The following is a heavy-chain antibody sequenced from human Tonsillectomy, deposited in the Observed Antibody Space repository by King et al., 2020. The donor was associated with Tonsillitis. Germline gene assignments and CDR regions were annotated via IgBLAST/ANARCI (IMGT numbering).Heavy chain of an antibody. V-gene: IGHV3-11*01. J-gene: IGHJ4*02. CDR1: GFTFSDYY. CDR3: AGGRETYYDFWSGYSSGYFDY. D-gene: IGHD3-3*01. Sequence: VQLVESGGGLVKPGGSLRLSCAASGFTFSDYYMSWIRQAPGKGLEWVSYISSSGSTIYYADSVKGRFTISRDNAKNSLYLQMNSLRAEDPAVYYCAGGRETYYDFWSGYSSGYFDYWGQGTLVTVSS. CDR2: ISSSGSTI.